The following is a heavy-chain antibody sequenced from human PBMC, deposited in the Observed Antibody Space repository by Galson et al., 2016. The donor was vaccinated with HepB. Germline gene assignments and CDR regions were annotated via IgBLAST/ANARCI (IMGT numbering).Heavy chain of an antibody. CDR3: ARDRALVGRDPRPPDY. V-gene: IGHV1-18*01. D-gene: IGHD3-10*01. CDR2: ISTYNNHT. Sequence: SVKVSCKASGYMLSNFGITWVRQAPGQGLEWMGWISTYNNHTSYAQKFQGRVTMTTDISTSTAFMELRSLNSDDTAVYFCARDRALVGRDPRPPDYWGQGTLVTVSS. CDR1: GYMLSNFG. J-gene: IGHJ4*02.